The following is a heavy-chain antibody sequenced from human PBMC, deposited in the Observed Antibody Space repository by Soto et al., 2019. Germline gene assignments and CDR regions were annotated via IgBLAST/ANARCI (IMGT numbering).Heavy chain of an antibody. CDR2: INHSGST. D-gene: IGHD6-13*01. CDR1: GGSFSGYY. CDR3: ARGNPRIAAAGKSFDP. Sequence: QVQLQQWGAGLLKPSETLSLTCAVYGGSFSGYYWSWIRQPPGKGLEWIGEINHSGSTNYNPSLKSRVTISVDTSKNQFSLKLSSVTAADTPVYYCARGNPRIAAAGKSFDPWGQGTLVTVSS. J-gene: IGHJ5*02. V-gene: IGHV4-34*01.